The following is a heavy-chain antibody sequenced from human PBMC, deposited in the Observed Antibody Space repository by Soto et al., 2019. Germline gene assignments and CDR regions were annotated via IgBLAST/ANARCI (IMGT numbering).Heavy chain of an antibody. CDR2: IYRDGNT. Sequence: GGSLRLACAASRSGLGGSNYMTWVSQAAGKGLEGVSVIYRDGNTYYVDSVKGRFTISRDNPKNTLYLQKNSVRGEDTGVYYCARVTFGMDVWGQGTTVTVSS. CDR3: ARVTFGMDV. CDR1: RSGLGGSNY. V-gene: IGHV3-53*01. J-gene: IGHJ6*02.